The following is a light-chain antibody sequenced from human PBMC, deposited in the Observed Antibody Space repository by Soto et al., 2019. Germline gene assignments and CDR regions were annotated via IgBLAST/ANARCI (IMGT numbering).Light chain of an antibody. CDR3: KQYSSTPRT. V-gene: IGKV3-20*01. CDR1: QSIGTNY. J-gene: IGKJ1*01. Sequence: ENRLTQSPGTLSLSPGERATLSCRASQSIGTNYVAWFQQKPGQAPTLLIYAASRRATGIPDRFSGSGYGTEFTLTISRLETEDFAVYFCKQYSSTPRTFGQGTKVEFK. CDR2: AAS.